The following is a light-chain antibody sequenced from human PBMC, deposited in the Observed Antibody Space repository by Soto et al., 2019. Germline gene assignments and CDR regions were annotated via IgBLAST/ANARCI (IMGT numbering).Light chain of an antibody. Sequence: EIVMTQSPATLSVSPGERATLSCRASQSVSSNLAWYQQKPGQAPRLLIYGASNRASGIPARFSGSGSETDFTLTISSLEPEDFAVYYCQQRSDWPLTFGQGTRLEI. CDR2: GAS. J-gene: IGKJ5*01. CDR3: QQRSDWPLT. CDR1: QSVSSN. V-gene: IGKV3-11*01.